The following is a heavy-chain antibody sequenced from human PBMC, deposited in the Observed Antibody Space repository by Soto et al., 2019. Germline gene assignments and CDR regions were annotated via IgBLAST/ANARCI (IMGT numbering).Heavy chain of an antibody. CDR3: AREDSIIIPAVSDF. Sequence: GGPLRLSCTVSGFAFNNYGINWVRQAPGKGLEWVSSISKSDYTYYSDSVKGRFAISRDNAKSSVSLQMNTLRVEDTAVYYCAREDSIIIPAVSDFWGQGTLVTVSS. CDR2: ISKSDYT. D-gene: IGHD2-2*01. V-gene: IGHV3-21*01. CDR1: GFAFNNYG. J-gene: IGHJ4*02.